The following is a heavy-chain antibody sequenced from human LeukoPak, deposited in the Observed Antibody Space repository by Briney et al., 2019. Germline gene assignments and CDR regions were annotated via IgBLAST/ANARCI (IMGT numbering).Heavy chain of an antibody. D-gene: IGHD2-15*01. J-gene: IGHJ2*01. CDR3: ARDGNCSGGSCHSRWYFDL. CDR1: GFTFSDYY. CDR2: ISSSSSYT. V-gene: IGHV3-11*06. Sequence: KPGGSLRLSCAASGFTFSDYYMSWIRQAPGKGLEWVSYISSSSSYTNYADSVKGRFTISRDNAKNSLYLQMNSLRAEDTAVYYCARDGNCSGGSCHSRWYFDLWGRGTLVTVSS.